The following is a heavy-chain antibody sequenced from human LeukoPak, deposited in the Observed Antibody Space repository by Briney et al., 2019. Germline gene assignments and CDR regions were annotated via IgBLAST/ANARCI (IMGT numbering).Heavy chain of an antibody. V-gene: IGHV1-2*02. Sequence: ASVNVCCKASGYTFTSYYLHWVRQAPGQGLEWVGWINPNSGGTNYAQKFQGRVTMTRDTSISTAYMELSRLRSDDTAEYYCARALYYDSSGYYSSSYYYFQHWGQGTLVTVSS. CDR3: ARALYYDSSGYYSSSYYYFQH. D-gene: IGHD3-22*01. CDR2: INPNSGGT. J-gene: IGHJ1*01. CDR1: GYTFTSYY.